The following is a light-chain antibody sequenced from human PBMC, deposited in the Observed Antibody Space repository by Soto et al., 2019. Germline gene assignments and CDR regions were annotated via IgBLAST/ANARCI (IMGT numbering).Light chain of an antibody. V-gene: IGKV1-39*01. Sequence: DIQMTQSPSSLSASVGDRVTITCRASQSISSYLNWYQQKPGKAPKLLIYAASSLQSGVPSRFSGIGSWTDFTLTISSLQPEDFATYYCQQSYTTPRTFGQGTKVDIK. J-gene: IGKJ1*01. CDR2: AAS. CDR1: QSISSY. CDR3: QQSYTTPRT.